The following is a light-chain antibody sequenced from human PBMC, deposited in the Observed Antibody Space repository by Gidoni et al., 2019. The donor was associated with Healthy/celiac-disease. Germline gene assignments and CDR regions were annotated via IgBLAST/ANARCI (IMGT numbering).Light chain of an antibody. CDR3: QQANSIPYT. CDR2: AAS. CDR1: QGISSW. J-gene: IGKJ2*01. V-gene: IGKV1-12*01. Sequence: DIQFTPSPSSVSTSVGDRVTITCRASQGISSWLAWYQQKPGKATKLLIYAASSLQSGGPSRFSGSGSGTDFTITISSLQHEDFATYYCQQANSIPYTFGQGTKLEIK.